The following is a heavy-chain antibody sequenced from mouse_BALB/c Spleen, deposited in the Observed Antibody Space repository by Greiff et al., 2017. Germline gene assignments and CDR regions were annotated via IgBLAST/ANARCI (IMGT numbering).Heavy chain of an antibody. CDR1: GYTFTSYN. CDR3: ARGDGYFDV. CDR2: IYPGNGDT. V-gene: IGHV1-12*01. Sequence: QVQLQQPGAELVKPGASVKMSCKASGYTFTSYNMHWVKQTPGQGLEWIGAIYPGNGDTSYNQKFKGKATLTADKSSSTAYMQLSSLTSEDSAVYYCARGDGYFDVWGAGTTVTVSS. J-gene: IGHJ1*01.